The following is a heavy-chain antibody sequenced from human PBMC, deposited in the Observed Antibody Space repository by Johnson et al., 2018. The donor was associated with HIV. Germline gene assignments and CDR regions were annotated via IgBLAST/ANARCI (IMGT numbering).Heavy chain of an antibody. Sequence: QVQLVESGGGVVQPGGSLRLSCAASGFTFRSYGMHWVRQAPGKGLEWVAFIRYDGSNKFYADSVKGRFTISRDNSKNTLYLQMNSLRAEDTAVYYCARSSTVVTPHDIWGQGTMVTVSS. J-gene: IGHJ3*02. CDR2: IRYDGSNK. CDR1: GFTFRSYG. D-gene: IGHD4-23*01. CDR3: ARSSTVVTPHDI. V-gene: IGHV3-30*02.